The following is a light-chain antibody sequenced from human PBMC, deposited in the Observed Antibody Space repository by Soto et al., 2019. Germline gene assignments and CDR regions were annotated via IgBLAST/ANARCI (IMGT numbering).Light chain of an antibody. J-gene: IGKJ1*01. CDR1: QSISRW. CDR2: KAS. CDR3: QQSGT. V-gene: IGKV1-5*03. Sequence: DIQMTQFPSTLSASVGDRVTIPCRASQSISRWLAWYQQKPGKAPKLLISKASTLQSGVPSSLSGSASGTEFALTISSLQLDDFATYYCQQSGTFGQGTKVDIK.